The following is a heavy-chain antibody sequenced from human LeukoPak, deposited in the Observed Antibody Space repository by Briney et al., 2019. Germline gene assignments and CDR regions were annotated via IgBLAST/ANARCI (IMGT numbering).Heavy chain of an antibody. CDR1: GFTFSSYW. D-gene: IGHD3-22*01. CDR3: ARNGARGYDSSGYYPGY. V-gene: IGHV3-74*01. J-gene: IGHJ4*02. Sequence: GGSLRLSCAASGFTFSSYWMHWVRQAPGKGLVWVSRINSDGSSTSYADSVKGRFTISRDNSKNTLYLQMNSLRAEDTAVYYCARNGARGYDSSGYYPGYWGQGTLVTVSS. CDR2: INSDGSST.